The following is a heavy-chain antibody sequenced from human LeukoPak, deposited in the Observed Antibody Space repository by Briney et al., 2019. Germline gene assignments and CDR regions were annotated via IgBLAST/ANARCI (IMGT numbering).Heavy chain of an antibody. J-gene: IGHJ6*03. Sequence: SVKVSCKASGGTFSSYAISWVRQAPGQGLEWMGGIIPIFGTANYAQKFQGRVTITADKSTSTAYMELSSLRSEDTAVYYCARGDYYGSGSYYNDYYYYYMDVWGKGTTVTVSS. V-gene: IGHV1-69*06. CDR3: ARGDYYGSGSYYNDYYYYYMDV. CDR2: IIPIFGTA. D-gene: IGHD3-10*01. CDR1: GGTFSSYA.